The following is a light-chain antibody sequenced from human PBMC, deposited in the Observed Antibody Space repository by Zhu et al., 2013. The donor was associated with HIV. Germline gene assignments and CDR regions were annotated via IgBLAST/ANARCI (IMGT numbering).Light chain of an antibody. CDR2: DAS. CDR1: QSVSSS. J-gene: IGKJ2*03. Sequence: EIVMTQSPATLSVSPGERATLSCRASQSVSSSLAWYQQKPGQAPRLLIYDASSRATGIPDRFSGSGSGTDFTLTISRLEPEDFAVYYCQQYVGSPYSFGQGTRLEIK. CDR3: QQYVGSPYS. V-gene: IGKV3-20*01.